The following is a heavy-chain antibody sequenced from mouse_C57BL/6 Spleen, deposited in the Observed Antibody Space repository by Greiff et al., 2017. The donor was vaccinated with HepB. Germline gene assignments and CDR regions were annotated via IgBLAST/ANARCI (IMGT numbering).Heavy chain of an antibody. D-gene: IGHD2-4*01. Sequence: EVKLVESGGGLVKPGGSLKLSCAASGFTFSDYGMHWVRQAPEKGLEWVAYISSGSSTIYYADTVKGRFTISRDNAKNTLFLQMTSLRSEDTAMYYCARSIYYDYDETDYYAMDYWGQRTSVTVSS. V-gene: IGHV5-17*01. CDR3: ARSIYYDYDETDYYAMDY. CDR1: GFTFSDYG. J-gene: IGHJ4*01. CDR2: ISSGSSTI.